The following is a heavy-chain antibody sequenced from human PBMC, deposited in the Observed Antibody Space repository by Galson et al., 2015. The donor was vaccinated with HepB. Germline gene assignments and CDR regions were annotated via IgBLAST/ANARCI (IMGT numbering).Heavy chain of an antibody. Sequence: SVKVSCKASRYIFSNYGMNWVRQAPGQGLECMGWINTNTGDPTYAQGFRGRFVFSLDNSVSTAYLQINSLNPEDSAVYYCARSTIFGFGLDVWGQGTTVTVSS. CDR2: INTNTGDP. CDR3: ARSTIFGFGLDV. J-gene: IGHJ6*02. V-gene: IGHV7-4-1*02. D-gene: IGHD3-3*01. CDR1: RYIFSNYG.